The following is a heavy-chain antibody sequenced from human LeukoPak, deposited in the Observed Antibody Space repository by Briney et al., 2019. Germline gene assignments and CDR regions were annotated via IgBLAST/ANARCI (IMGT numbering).Heavy chain of an antibody. D-gene: IGHD2-15*01. CDR3: ASVYCSGGSCYSRYFDY. J-gene: IGHJ4*02. Sequence: SETLSLTCAVYGGTFSGYYWSWIRQPPGKGLEWIGEISHSGSTNYNSSLKSRVTISVDTSKNQFSLKLSSVTAADTAVYYCASVYCSGGSCYSRYFDYWGQGTLVTVSS. V-gene: IGHV4-34*01. CDR1: GGTFSGYY. CDR2: ISHSGST.